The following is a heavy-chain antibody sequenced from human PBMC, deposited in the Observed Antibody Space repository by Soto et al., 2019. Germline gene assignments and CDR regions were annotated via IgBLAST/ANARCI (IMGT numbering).Heavy chain of an antibody. CDR2: ISAYNGNT. V-gene: IGHV1-18*01. CDR3: ARASNYDFWSGYYTLGPFDY. J-gene: IGHJ4*02. D-gene: IGHD3-3*01. Sequence: QVQLVQSGAEVKKPGASVKVSCKASGYTFTSYGISWVRQAPGQGLEWMGWISAYNGNTNYAQKLQGRVTMTTDTSTSTAYMELRSLRSDDTAVYYCARASNYDFWSGYYTLGPFDYWGQGTLVTVSS. CDR1: GYTFTSYG.